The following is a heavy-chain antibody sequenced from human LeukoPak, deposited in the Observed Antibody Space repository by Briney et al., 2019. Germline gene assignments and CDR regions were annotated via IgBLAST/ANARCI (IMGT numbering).Heavy chain of an antibody. J-gene: IGHJ6*02. CDR1: GGTFSSYA. CDR3: ARDGIFGVVIIRRHCYYYGMDV. D-gene: IGHD3-3*01. V-gene: IGHV1-69*13. CDR2: IIPIFGTA. Sequence: SVKVSCTASGGTFSSYAISWVRQAPGQGLEWMGGIIPIFGTANYAQKFQGRVTITADESTSTAYMELSSLRSEDTAVYYCARDGIFGVVIIRRHCYYYGMDVWGQGTTVTVSS.